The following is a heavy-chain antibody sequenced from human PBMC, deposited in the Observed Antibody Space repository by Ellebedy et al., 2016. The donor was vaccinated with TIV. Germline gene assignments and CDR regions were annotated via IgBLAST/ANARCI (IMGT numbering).Heavy chain of an antibody. Sequence: GESLKISCAASGFTFSIYAMSWVRQAPGKGLEWVSDISDSGASTYYVDSVKSRFTISRDNSKNTLSLQMNSLRAEDAAVYYCAKGAIHYTTFFDYWGQGTLVTVSS. CDR3: AKGAIHYTTFFDY. CDR2: ISDSGAST. V-gene: IGHV3-23*01. D-gene: IGHD2-2*02. J-gene: IGHJ4*02. CDR1: GFTFSIYA.